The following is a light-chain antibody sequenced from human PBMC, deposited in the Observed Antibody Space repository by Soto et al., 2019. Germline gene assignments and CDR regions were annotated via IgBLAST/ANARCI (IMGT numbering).Light chain of an antibody. J-gene: IGKJ2*01. Sequence: EIVLTQSPGTLSLSPGEIATLSCRASQGVTTNYLAWYQHKSGQAPRLLIYGASTRATGVPDRFSGSGSVRDFTLTISRLEPEDFAVYYCQQYGSSPPYTFGQGTKLEIK. CDR1: QGVTTNY. CDR2: GAS. V-gene: IGKV3-20*01. CDR3: QQYGSSPPYT.